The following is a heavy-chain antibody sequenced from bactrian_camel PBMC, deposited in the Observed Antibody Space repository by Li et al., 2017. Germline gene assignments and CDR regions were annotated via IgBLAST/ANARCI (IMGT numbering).Heavy chain of an antibody. V-gene: IGHV3S1*01. CDR3: AVHGSDWWELPSDY. CDR1: GSTFRSYP. D-gene: IGHD6*01. J-gene: IGHJ4*01. Sequence: VQLVESGGGLVQPGGYLRLSCAASGSTFRSYPMYWIRQAPGKGLEWVSRIGSGGDNTHYPDSVKGRFTISRDNAKSTLYLQMNSLKPEDTALYYCAVHGSDWWELPSDYWGQGTQVTVS. CDR2: IGSGGDNT.